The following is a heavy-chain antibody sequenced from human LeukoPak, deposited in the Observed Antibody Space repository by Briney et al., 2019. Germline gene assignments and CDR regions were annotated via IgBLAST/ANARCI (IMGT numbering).Heavy chain of an antibody. CDR3: ARGYCSGGSCYFDY. CDR1: GGTFSSYA. D-gene: IGHD2-15*01. Sequence: SVKVSCKASGGTFSSYAISWVRQAPGQGLEWMGRFTPIFGTANYAQRFQGRVTITTDESTSTAYMELSSLRSEDTAVYYCARGYCSGGSCYFDYWGQGTLVTVSS. J-gene: IGHJ4*02. V-gene: IGHV1-69*05. CDR2: FTPIFGTA.